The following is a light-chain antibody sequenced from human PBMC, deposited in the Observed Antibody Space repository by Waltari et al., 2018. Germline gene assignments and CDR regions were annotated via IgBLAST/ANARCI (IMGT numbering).Light chain of an antibody. Sequence: DIVMTQSTLSLPVTPGEPASISCRSSQSLLHSNGYNYLDWYLQKPGQSPQLLIYLGSNRASGVPDRVSGSGSGTDFTLKISRVEAEDVGVYYCMQALQTPWTFGQGTKVEIK. CDR3: MQALQTPWT. CDR1: QSLLHSNGYNY. J-gene: IGKJ1*01. CDR2: LGS. V-gene: IGKV2-28*01.